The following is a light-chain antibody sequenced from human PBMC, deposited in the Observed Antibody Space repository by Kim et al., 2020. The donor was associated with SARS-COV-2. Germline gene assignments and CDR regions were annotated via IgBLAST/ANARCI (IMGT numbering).Light chain of an antibody. J-gene: IGKJ1*01. CDR3: QQYSTLWT. V-gene: IGKV1-5*03. CDR1: QSISSW. Sequence: SAAVGDRVTITCRASQSISSWLARYQQKPGKAPKVLMYRASSLESGVPSRFSGSGSGTEFTLTISSLQPDDFATYYCQQYSTLWTFGQGTKVDIK. CDR2: RAS.